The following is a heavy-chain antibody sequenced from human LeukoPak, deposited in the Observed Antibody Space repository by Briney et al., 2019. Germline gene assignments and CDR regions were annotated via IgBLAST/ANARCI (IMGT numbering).Heavy chain of an antibody. CDR2: ISAYNGNT. CDR3: ARDVPHDYGDYGEGGWPDY. Sequence: GASVKVSCKASGYTFTSYGISWVRQAPGQGLEWMGWISAYNGNTNYAQKLQGRVTMTTDTSTSTAYMELRSLRSDDTAVYYCARDVPHDYGDYGEGGWPDYWGQGTLVTVSS. V-gene: IGHV1-18*01. J-gene: IGHJ4*02. CDR1: GYTFTSYG. D-gene: IGHD4-17*01.